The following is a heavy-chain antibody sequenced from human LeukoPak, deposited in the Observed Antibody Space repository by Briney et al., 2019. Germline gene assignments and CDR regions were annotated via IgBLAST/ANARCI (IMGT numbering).Heavy chain of an antibody. J-gene: IGHJ4*02. D-gene: IGHD3-10*01. Sequence: ASVKVSCKASGYTFARYGISWVRQAPGQGLEWMGWISANSGHTNYAQNLQGRLTMTTDTSTSTAYMELRSLRADDTAMYYCTRDPAHEEVRGIFIPYFDCWGQGTLVTVSS. CDR3: TRDPAHEEVRGIFIPYFDC. V-gene: IGHV1-18*01. CDR2: ISANSGHT. CDR1: GYTFARYG.